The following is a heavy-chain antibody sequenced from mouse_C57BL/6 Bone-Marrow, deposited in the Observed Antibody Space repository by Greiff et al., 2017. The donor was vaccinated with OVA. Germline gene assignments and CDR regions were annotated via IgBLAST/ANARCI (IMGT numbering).Heavy chain of an antibody. CDR2: IDPGTGGT. D-gene: IGHD2-4*01. Sequence: VQLQQSGAELVRPGASVTLSCKASGYTFTDYEMHWVKQTPVHGLEWIGAIDPGTGGTAYNQKFKGKAILTADKSSSTAYMELRSLTSEDSAVYYGTPLYYDYDGRVMDYWGQGTSVTVSS. CDR3: TPLYYDYDGRVMDY. V-gene: IGHV1-15*01. CDR1: GYTFTDYE. J-gene: IGHJ4*01.